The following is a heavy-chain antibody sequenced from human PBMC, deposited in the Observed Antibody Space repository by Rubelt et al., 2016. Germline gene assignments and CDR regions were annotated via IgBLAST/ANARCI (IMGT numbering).Heavy chain of an antibody. Sequence: QVQLQQWGAGLLKPSETLSLTCAVYGGSFTDYYWSWIRQAPGKGLEWIGEINHGGSINHNWSLKSRVAISVDTSKQQGSRDVTSVTAADTAIYYCARSLDDELPTFKAFDVWGPGTKVTVSS. J-gene: IGHJ3*01. CDR1: GGSFTDYY. V-gene: IGHV4-34*02. CDR2: INHGGSI. D-gene: IGHD3-16*01. CDR3: ARSLDDELPTFKAFDV.